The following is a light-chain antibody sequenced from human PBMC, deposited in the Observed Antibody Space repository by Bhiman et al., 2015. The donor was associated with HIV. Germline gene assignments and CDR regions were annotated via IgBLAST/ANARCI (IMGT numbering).Light chain of an antibody. J-gene: IGLJ1*01. CDR3: QVWDSSSGHPSYV. CDR2: YDS. V-gene: IGLV3-21*04. Sequence: SYELTQPPSVSVAPGKTARITCGGNNIGSKSVHWYQQKPGQAPMLVISYDSDRPSGIPERFSGSNSGNTATLTISRVEAGDEADYYCQVWDSSSGHPSYVFGTGTKVTVL. CDR1: NIGSKS.